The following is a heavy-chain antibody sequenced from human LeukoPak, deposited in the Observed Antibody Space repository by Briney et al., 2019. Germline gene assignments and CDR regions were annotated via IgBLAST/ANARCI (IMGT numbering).Heavy chain of an antibody. CDR2: ISSSSSTI. CDR3: AREGYSSSWYEGYFDY. Sequence: GGSLRLSCAASGFTFSSYSMNWVRQAPGKGLEWVSYISSSSSTIYYADSVKGRFTISRDNAKNSLYLQMNSLRAEDTAVYYCAREGYSSSWYEGYFDYWGQGTLVTVSS. D-gene: IGHD6-13*01. V-gene: IGHV3-48*04. CDR1: GFTFSSYS. J-gene: IGHJ4*02.